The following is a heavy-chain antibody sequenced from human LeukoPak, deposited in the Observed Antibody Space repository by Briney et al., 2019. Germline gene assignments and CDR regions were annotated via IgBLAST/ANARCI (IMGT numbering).Heavy chain of an antibody. Sequence: GGSLRLSCTASGFTFSNYWMHWVRQAPRKGLVWVSRIKRDGSSTTYADSVKGRFTISRDNAKNTLYLQMNSLSAEDTAVYYCAGVVTWFDPWGQGALVTVSS. V-gene: IGHV3-74*01. J-gene: IGHJ5*02. D-gene: IGHD4-11*01. CDR3: AGVVTWFDP. CDR1: GFTFSNYW. CDR2: IKRDGSST.